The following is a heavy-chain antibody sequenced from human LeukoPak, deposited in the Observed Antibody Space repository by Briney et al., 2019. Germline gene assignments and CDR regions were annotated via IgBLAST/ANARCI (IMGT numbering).Heavy chain of an antibody. CDR3: ARDRDSNIWLGELHWFDP. CDR2: ISSSSSYI. Sequence: GGSLRLSCAASEFTFSSYSMNWVRQAPGKGLEWVSSISSSSSYIYYADSVKGRFTISRDNAKNSLYLQMNSLRAEDTAVYYCARDRDSNIWLGELHWFDPWGQGTLVTVSS. D-gene: IGHD3-10*01. V-gene: IGHV3-21*01. CDR1: EFTFSSYS. J-gene: IGHJ5*02.